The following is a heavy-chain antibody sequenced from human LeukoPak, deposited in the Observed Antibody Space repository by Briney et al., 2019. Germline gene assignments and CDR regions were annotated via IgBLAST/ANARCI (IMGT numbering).Heavy chain of an antibody. Sequence: SETLPLTCTVSGGSISSYYWSWIRQPPGKGLEWIGYIYYSGSTYYSPSLKSRATISIDTSKNQFSLKLRSLTAADTAVYYCAREYTLYRSGWFLDYWGQGTVVTVSS. V-gene: IGHV4-59*12. D-gene: IGHD6-19*01. CDR2: IYYSGST. J-gene: IGHJ4*02. CDR3: AREYTLYRSGWFLDY. CDR1: GGSISSYY.